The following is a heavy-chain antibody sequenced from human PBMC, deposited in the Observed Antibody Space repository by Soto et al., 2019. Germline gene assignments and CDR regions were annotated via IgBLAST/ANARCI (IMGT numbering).Heavy chain of an antibody. CDR1: GFTFSSYS. J-gene: IGHJ6*03. Sequence: EVQLVESGGGLVQPGGSLRLSCAASGFTFSSYSMNWVRQAPGKGLEWVSYISSSSTIYYADSVKGRFTISRDNAKNSLYLQMNSLRAEDTAVYYCARDFSSMVRGVLGYYYYYYMDVWGKGTTVTVSS. V-gene: IGHV3-48*01. CDR3: ARDFSSMVRGVLGYYYYYYMDV. D-gene: IGHD3-10*01. CDR2: ISSSSTI.